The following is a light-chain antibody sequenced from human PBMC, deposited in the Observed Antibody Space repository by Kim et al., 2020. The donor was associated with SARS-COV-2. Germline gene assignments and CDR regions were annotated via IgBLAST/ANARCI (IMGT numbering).Light chain of an antibody. CDR2: DAS. J-gene: IGKJ3*01. Sequence: SIGDRVTLTCQASQDISNYLNRYQQKPGKAPKLLIYDASNLETGVPSRFSGSGSGTDFTFTISSLQPEDIATYYCQQYDNLPPFTFGPGTKVDIK. CDR1: QDISNY. V-gene: IGKV1-33*01. CDR3: QQYDNLPPFT.